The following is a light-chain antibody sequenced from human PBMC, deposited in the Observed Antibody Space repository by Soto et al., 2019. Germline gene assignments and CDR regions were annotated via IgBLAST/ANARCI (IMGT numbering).Light chain of an antibody. CDR2: DVS. Sequence: DIQMTQSPASLSASVGDRVTITCQASQEISNYLNWYQHKKGQAPKLLIFDVSNLEIGVPSRFSGSRFGTDFKLTIMGLQHEDIGRYYCQQYEYLPLSFGGGTLVEIK. CDR3: QQYEYLPLS. J-gene: IGKJ4*01. CDR1: QEISNY. V-gene: IGKV1-33*01.